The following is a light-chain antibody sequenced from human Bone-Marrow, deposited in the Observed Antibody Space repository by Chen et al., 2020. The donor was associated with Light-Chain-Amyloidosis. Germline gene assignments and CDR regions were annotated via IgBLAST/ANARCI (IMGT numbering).Light chain of an antibody. CDR3: QVWDRSSARPV. V-gene: IGLV3-21*02. Sequence: SYVLSQPSSLSVAPGQTATIACGGNNMGSTSVHWYQQTPGQAPLLVVYDDSDRPSGIPERLSGSNTGNTDTLTSSRVEAGDEADYYWQVWDRSSARPVFGGGTKLTVL. CDR1: NMGSTS. CDR2: DDS. J-gene: IGLJ3*02.